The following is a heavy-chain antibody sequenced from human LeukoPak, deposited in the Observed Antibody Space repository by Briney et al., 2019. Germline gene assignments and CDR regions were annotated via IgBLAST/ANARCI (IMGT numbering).Heavy chain of an antibody. V-gene: IGHV4-4*09. CDR3: AGRWRGTLDY. J-gene: IGHJ4*02. Sequence: PSETLSLTCTVSGTFVSGFYWTWIRQPPGKGLEWIGFIYSTGTTSYNSSLQSRVTISVDTSKNQFSLKLKSVIAADTAIYYCAGRWRGTLDYWGRGTLVAVS. CDR1: GTFVSGFY. CDR2: IYSTGTT. D-gene: IGHD5-24*01.